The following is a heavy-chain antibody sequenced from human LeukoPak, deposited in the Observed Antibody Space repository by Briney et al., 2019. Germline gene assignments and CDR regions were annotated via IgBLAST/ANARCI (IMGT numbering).Heavy chain of an antibody. Sequence: GRSLRPSCAASGFTFSSYGMHWVRQAPGKGLEWVAVIWYDGSKKYYAESVKGRFTISRDDSKNTLYLQMNSLRAEDTAVYYCARGYSCESGVFDYWGQGTLVTVSS. D-gene: IGHD5-18*01. CDR2: IWYDGSKK. CDR3: ARGYSCESGVFDY. CDR1: GFTFSSYG. J-gene: IGHJ4*02. V-gene: IGHV3-33*01.